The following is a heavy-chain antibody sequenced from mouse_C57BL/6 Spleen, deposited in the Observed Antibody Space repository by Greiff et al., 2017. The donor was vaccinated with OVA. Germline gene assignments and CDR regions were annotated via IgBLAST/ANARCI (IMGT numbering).Heavy chain of an antibody. D-gene: IGHD1-1*01. CDR3: ASPITTVVATDYYAMDY. Sequence: EVQLQQSGPELVKPGASVKISCKASGYSFTDYNMNWVKQSNGKSLEWIGVINTNYGTTSYNHKVKGKATLTVDQSTSTAYMQLNSLTSEDSAFYYCASPITTVVATDYYAMDYWGQGTSVTVSS. V-gene: IGHV1-39*01. J-gene: IGHJ4*01. CDR1: GYSFTDYN. CDR2: INTNYGTT.